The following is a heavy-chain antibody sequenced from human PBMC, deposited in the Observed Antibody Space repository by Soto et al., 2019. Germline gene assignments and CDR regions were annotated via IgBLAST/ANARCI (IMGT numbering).Heavy chain of an antibody. CDR1: GFIFSSYS. Sequence: EVQLVESGGGLVKPGGSLRLSCAASGFIFSSYSMNWVRQAPGKGLEWVSSISSSSSYIYYADSVKGRFTISRDNAKNSLYLQMNSLRAEDTAVYYCARDKGIAVAGTTGYFDYWGQGTLVTVSS. D-gene: IGHD6-19*01. CDR2: ISSSSSYI. J-gene: IGHJ4*02. CDR3: ARDKGIAVAGTTGYFDY. V-gene: IGHV3-21*01.